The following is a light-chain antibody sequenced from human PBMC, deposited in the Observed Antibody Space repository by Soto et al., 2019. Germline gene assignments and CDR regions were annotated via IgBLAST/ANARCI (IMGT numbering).Light chain of an antibody. CDR1: NSDVGGCNY. Sequence: QSVLTQPASVSGSPGQSITISCTGTNSDVGGCNYVSWYQQHPGKAPELMIYEVSHRPSGVSNRFSGSKSDNTASLTISGLQAEDEADYYCSSYTSISTLYVFGTGTKVTV. J-gene: IGLJ1*01. V-gene: IGLV2-14*01. CDR2: EVS. CDR3: SSYTSISTLYV.